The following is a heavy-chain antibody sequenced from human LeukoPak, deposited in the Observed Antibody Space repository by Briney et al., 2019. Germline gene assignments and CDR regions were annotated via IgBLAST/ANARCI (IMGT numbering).Heavy chain of an antibody. CDR3: TTSTTTAEPYSSSFD. V-gene: IGHV3-15*01. CDR1: GFTFSNAW. D-gene: IGHD6-6*01. Sequence: PGGSLRLSCAASGFTFSNAWMSWVRQAPGKGLEWVGRIKSKTDGGTTDYAAPVKGRFTISRDDSKNTLYLQMNSLKTEDTAVYYCTTSTTTAEPYSSSFDWGQGTLVTVSS. J-gene: IGHJ4*02. CDR2: IKSKTDGGTT.